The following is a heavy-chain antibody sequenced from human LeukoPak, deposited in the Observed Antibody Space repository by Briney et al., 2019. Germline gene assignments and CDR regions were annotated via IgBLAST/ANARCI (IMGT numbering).Heavy chain of an antibody. D-gene: IGHD7-27*01. CDR2: ISYNGAST. V-gene: IGHV3-23*01. J-gene: IGHJ4*02. CDR3: ARRTGGTKDY. Sequence: PGGSLRLSCVASGFTFGDVVMSWVRQAPGKGLEWVSAISYNGASTDYADSAKGRFAISRDNSKNTLYLQMNSLRAEDTAVYYCARRTGGTKDYWGQGTQVTVSS. CDR1: GFTFGDVV.